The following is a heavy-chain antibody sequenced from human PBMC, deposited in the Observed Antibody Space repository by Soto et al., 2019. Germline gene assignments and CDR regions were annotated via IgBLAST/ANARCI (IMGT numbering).Heavy chain of an antibody. D-gene: IGHD6-13*01. CDR3: ARDPSGIAAEGWFDP. Sequence: QVQLQESGPGLVKPSQTLSLTCTVSGGSISSGVFYWSWIRHHPGKGLEWIGYIYYSGSTYYNPSLKSRVTISVDTSKNQFSLRLSSVTAADTAVYYCARDPSGIAAEGWFDPWGQGTLVTVSS. J-gene: IGHJ5*02. CDR1: GGSISSGVFY. CDR2: IYYSGST. V-gene: IGHV4-31*03.